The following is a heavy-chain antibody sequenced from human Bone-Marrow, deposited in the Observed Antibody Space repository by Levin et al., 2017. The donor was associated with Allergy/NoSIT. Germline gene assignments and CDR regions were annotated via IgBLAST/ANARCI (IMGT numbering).Heavy chain of an antibody. D-gene: IGHD2-2*01. Sequence: GGSLRLSCAASGFTFSSYWMSWVRQAPGKGLEWVANIKQDGSEKYYVDSVKGRFTISRDNAKNSLYLQMNSLRAEDTAVYYCAREEPRDIVVVPAAPTAVDYWGQGTLVTVSS. CDR2: IKQDGSEK. CDR3: AREEPRDIVVVPAAPTAVDY. CDR1: GFTFSSYW. J-gene: IGHJ4*02. V-gene: IGHV3-7*03.